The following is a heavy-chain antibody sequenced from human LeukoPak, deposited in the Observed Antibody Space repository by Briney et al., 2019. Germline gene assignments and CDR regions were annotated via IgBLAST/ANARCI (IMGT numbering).Heavy chain of an antibody. Sequence: SETLSLNCTVSGGSISSGGYYWTWIRQHPGKGLELIGYIYYSGSTYYNPSLKSRITISVDTSKNQFSLKLSSVTAADTAMYFCTKGCCGGAFDIWGQGTMVTVSS. CDR2: IYYSGST. J-gene: IGHJ3*02. CDR3: TKGCCGGAFDI. CDR1: GGSISSGGYY. V-gene: IGHV4-31*03. D-gene: IGHD2-21*01.